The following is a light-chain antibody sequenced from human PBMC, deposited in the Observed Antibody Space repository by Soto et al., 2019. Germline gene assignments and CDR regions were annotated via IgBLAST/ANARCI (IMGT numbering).Light chain of an antibody. CDR3: HQYGRSPKT. V-gene: IGKV3-20*01. CDR2: AAS. J-gene: IGKJ2*01. CDR1: QSVSSSY. Sequence: EIVLTQSPGTLSLSPGERATLSCRASQSVSSSYFGWYQQKPGQAPRLLIFAASSRATGIPDRFSGSGSGTDFTLTISRLEPEDVAVYYCHQYGRSPKTFGQGTKLEIK.